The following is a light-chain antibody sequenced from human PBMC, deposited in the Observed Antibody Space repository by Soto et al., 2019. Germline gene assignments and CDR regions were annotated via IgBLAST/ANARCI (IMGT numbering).Light chain of an antibody. CDR3: LQHNTYPLS. CDR1: QAIGTD. J-gene: IGKJ4*01. V-gene: IGKV1-17*01. Sequence: DIQMTQSPSSLSASIGDRITITCRATQAIGTDLGWYQQKPGKAPKRLIYAASNLESGVPSRFSGAGSGTDFTLTISSLQPEDFATYYWLQHNTYPLSFGGGTKVEVK. CDR2: AAS.